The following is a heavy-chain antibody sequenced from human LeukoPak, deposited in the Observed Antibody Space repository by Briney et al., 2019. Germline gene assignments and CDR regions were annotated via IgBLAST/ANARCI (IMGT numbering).Heavy chain of an antibody. CDR1: GGSFSGYY. D-gene: IGHD6-25*01. CDR3: ARGSGSADYYYYYMDV. Sequence: PSETLSLTCAVYGGSFSGYYWSWIRQPPEKGLEWIGEINHSGSTNYNPSLKSRVTISVDTSKNQFSLKLSSVTAADTAMYYCARGSGSADYYYYYMDVWGKGTTVTVSS. CDR2: INHSGST. V-gene: IGHV4-34*01. J-gene: IGHJ6*03.